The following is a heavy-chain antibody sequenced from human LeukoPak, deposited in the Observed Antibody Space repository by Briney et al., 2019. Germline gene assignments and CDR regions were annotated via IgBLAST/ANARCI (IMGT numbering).Heavy chain of an antibody. V-gene: IGHV1-18*01. D-gene: IGHD3-10*01. CDR2: ISAYNGNT. J-gene: IGHJ4*02. CDR1: GYTFTSYG. CDR3: AREGVLWFGELSLFDY. Sequence: GASVKVSCKASGYTFTSYGISWVRQAPGQVLEWMGWISAYNGNTNYAQKLQGRVTMTTDTSTSTAYMELRSLRSVDTAVYYCAREGVLWFGELSLFDYWGQGTLVTVSS.